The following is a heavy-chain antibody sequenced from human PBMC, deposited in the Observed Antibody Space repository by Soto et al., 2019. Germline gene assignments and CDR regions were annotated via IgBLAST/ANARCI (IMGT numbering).Heavy chain of an antibody. CDR3: AKVTWVAAAGPFWFDP. D-gene: IGHD6-13*01. Sequence: GSLRLSCAASGFTFSSYAMSWVRQAPGKGLEWVSAISGSGGSTYYADSVKGRFTISRDNSKNTLYLQMNSLRAEDTAVYYCAKVTWVAAAGPFWFDPWGQGTLVTVSS. CDR1: GFTFSSYA. CDR2: ISGSGGST. J-gene: IGHJ5*02. V-gene: IGHV3-23*01.